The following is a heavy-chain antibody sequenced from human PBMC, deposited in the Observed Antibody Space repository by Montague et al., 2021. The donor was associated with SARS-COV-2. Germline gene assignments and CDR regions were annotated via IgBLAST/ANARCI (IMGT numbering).Heavy chain of an antibody. J-gene: IGHJ4*02. V-gene: IGHV3-7*01. Sequence: RLSWSASGFPFSGYWMSWFRQAPGKGPEWVAEIEENGGEKNYVDSVKGRFTISRDNAKNSLYLHMNSLRGEDTALYFCARANPRGASWAYWGQGTLVTVSS. CDR3: ARANPRGASWAY. CDR2: IEENGGEK. D-gene: IGHD1-14*01. CDR1: GFPFSGYW.